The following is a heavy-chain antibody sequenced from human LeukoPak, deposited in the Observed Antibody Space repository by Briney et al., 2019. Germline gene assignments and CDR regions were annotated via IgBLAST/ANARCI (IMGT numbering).Heavy chain of an antibody. V-gene: IGHV3-7*05. Sequence: GGSLRLSCAASGFSFSSYWMSWVRQAPGKGLEWVANVKQDGSEKYYVASVEGRFTISRDNAKNSLYLQMNSLRAEDTAVYYCARGYISPNWFDPWGQGTLVTVSS. CDR2: VKQDGSEK. J-gene: IGHJ5*02. D-gene: IGHD5-24*01. CDR3: ARGYISPNWFDP. CDR1: GFSFSSYW.